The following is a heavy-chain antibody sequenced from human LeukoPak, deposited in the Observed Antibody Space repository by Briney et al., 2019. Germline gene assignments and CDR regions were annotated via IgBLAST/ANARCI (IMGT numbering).Heavy chain of an antibody. CDR1: GFTFSSYW. V-gene: IGHV3-23*01. D-gene: IGHD4-4*01. Sequence: GGSLRLSCAASGFTFSSYWMSWVRQAPGKGLEWVSAISGSGGSTYYADSVKGRFTISRDNSKNTLYLQMDSLRAEDTAVYYCAKEELMTTANFDYWGQGTLVTVSS. CDR2: ISGSGGST. CDR3: AKEELMTTANFDY. J-gene: IGHJ4*02.